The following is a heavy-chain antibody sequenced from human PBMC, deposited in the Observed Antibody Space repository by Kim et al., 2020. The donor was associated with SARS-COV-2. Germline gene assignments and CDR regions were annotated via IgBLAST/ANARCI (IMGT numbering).Heavy chain of an antibody. CDR3: ARDRLRYFPPLGGWSGMDV. J-gene: IGHJ6*02. V-gene: IGHV3-7*01. Sequence: GGSLRLSCAASGFTFSSYWMSWVRQAPGKGLEWVANIKQDGSEKYYVDSVKGRFTISRDNAKNSLYLQMNSLRAEDTAVYYCARDRLRYFPPLGGWSGMDVWGQGTTVTVSS. CDR1: GFTFSSYW. CDR2: IKQDGSEK. D-gene: IGHD3-9*01.